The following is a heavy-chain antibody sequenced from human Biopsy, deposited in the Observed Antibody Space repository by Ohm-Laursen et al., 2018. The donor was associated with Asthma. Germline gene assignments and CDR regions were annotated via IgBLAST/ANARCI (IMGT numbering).Heavy chain of an antibody. Sequence: SVKVSCKVSGGSFSNFAFSWVRQAPGHGLEWIGTILTKFDITSYAEKFQGRVTITADKSTSTTYMELSRLRSEDTAVYYCARSYDTDSYPVLVLDYWGQGTLVTVSS. CDR3: ARSYDTDSYPVLVLDY. V-gene: IGHV1-69*04. CDR1: GGSFSNFA. J-gene: IGHJ4*02. CDR2: ILTKFDIT. D-gene: IGHD3-22*01.